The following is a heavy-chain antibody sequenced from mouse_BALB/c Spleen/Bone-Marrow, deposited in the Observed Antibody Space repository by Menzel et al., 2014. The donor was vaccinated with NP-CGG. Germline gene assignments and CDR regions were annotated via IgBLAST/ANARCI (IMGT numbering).Heavy chain of an antibody. CDR2: IDPFNGGT. CDR1: GYSFTSYY. V-gene: IGHV1S135*01. J-gene: IGHJ2*01. D-gene: IGHD4-1*01. Sequence: VQLQQSGPELMKPGASVKISCKASGYSFTSYYMYWVKQSHGKSLEWIGYIDPFNGGTSYNQKFKGKATLTVDKSSITAYMHLISLTSEDSAVYYCARNWDFDYWGQGTTLTVSS. CDR3: ARNWDFDY.